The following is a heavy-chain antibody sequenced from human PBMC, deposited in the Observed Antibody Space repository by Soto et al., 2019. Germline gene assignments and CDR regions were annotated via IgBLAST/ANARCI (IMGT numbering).Heavy chain of an antibody. CDR1: GGTFSSYS. Sequence: SVKVSCKASGGTFSSYSISWVRQAPGQGLEWMGGIIPIFGTANYAQKFQGRVTITADESTSTAYMELSSLRSEDTAVYYCARALEPVYDSSGYYSAPLDYWGQGALVTVSS. CDR2: IIPIFGTA. CDR3: ARALEPVYDSSGYYSAPLDY. D-gene: IGHD3-22*01. V-gene: IGHV1-69*13. J-gene: IGHJ4*02.